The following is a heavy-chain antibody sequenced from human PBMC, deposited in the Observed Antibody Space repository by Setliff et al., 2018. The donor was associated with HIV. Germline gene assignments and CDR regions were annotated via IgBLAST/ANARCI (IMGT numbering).Heavy chain of an antibody. CDR2: IIPIFGTT. D-gene: IGHD6-13*01. CDR1: GGTFSSYP. Sequence: VASVKVSCKASGGTFSSYPISWVRQAPGQGLEWMGGIIPIFGTTHYAQKFQGRVTVTADESTSTAYMQLSSLRSEDTAIYYCLRRATAAEVFDYWGQGTLVTVSS. CDR3: LRRATAAEVFDY. J-gene: IGHJ4*02. V-gene: IGHV1-69*13.